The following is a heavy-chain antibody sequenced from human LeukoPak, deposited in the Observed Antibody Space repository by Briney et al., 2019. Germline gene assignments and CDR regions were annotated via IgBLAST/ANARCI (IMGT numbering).Heavy chain of an antibody. Sequence: PGGSLRLSCAASGFTFSSYSMKWVRQAPGKGLEWVSYISSSSSTIYYADSVKGRFTISRDNAKNSLYLQMNSLRAEDTAVYYCARASYGGYVGYWGQGTLVTVSS. D-gene: IGHD5-12*01. V-gene: IGHV3-48*01. J-gene: IGHJ4*02. CDR3: ARASYGGYVGY. CDR1: GFTFSSYS. CDR2: ISSSSSTI.